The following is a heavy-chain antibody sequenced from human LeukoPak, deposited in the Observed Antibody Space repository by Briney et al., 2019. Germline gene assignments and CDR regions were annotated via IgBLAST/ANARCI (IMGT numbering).Heavy chain of an antibody. CDR1: GFTFSYD. CDR3: AKATYYYDNSGYYSYFYGMDV. Sequence: PGGSLRLSCAASGFTFSYDMSWVRQAPGKGLEWVAAISHDGSNNYYADSVKGRFTISRDNSKSTLYLQMNSLRAEDTALYYCAKATYYYDNSGYYSYFYGMDVWGQGTTVTVSS. V-gene: IGHV3-30*18. D-gene: IGHD3-22*01. J-gene: IGHJ6*02. CDR2: ISHDGSNN.